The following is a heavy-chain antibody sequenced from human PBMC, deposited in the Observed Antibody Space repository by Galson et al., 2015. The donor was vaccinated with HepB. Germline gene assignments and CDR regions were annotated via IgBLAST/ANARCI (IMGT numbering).Heavy chain of an antibody. D-gene: IGHD3-10*01. CDR2: IKSTTEGGTT. J-gene: IGHJ4*02. Sequence: SLRLSCAASGFTFSSYWMHWVRQAPGKGLEWVGRIKSTTEGGTTDYAAPVKDRFAISRDDSKNTLYLRMNSLKTEDTAVYYCTTEGAGGFDYWGQGTLVTVSS. CDR3: TTEGAGGFDY. V-gene: IGHV3-15*07. CDR1: GFTFSSYW.